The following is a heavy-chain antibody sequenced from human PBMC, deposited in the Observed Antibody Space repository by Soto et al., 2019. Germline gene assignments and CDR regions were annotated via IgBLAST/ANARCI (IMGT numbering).Heavy chain of an antibody. D-gene: IGHD3-16*01. V-gene: IGHV1-69*08. CDR3: ARGLGGRMDD. CDR1: GTIFSSYT. Sequence: QVQLVQSGAEVKKPGSSVRVSCKASGTIFSSYTISWVRQAPGQGLEWMGRIIPILGETNSAQKFQDRVTLTADKSTNTACMELNSLRWEDTAVYYCARGLGGRMDDWGQGTTVTVSS. CDR2: IIPILGET. J-gene: IGHJ6*02.